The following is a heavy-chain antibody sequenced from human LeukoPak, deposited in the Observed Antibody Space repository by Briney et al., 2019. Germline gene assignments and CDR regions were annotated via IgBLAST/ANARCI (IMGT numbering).Heavy chain of an antibody. V-gene: IGHV3-15*01. Sequence: PRGALRLSCATSGITHSWMISGREAPGKEGGWGGRIKSKIRGVTTYYATPVKGRFNISRDETESNLYLQINSQHTEDTDVYYCVTDDYGDSRGAGESDAFDIWGQGTMVTVSS. CDR1: GITHSW. CDR2: IKSKIRGVTT. D-gene: IGHD4-17*01. J-gene: IGHJ3*02. CDR3: VTDDYGDSRGAGESDAFDI.